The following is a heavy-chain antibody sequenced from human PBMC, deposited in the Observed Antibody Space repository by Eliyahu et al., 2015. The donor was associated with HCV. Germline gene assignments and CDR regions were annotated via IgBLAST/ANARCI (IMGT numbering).Heavy chain of an antibody. CDR2: IKQDGSEK. Sequence: EVQLVESGGGLVQPGGSLRLSCAASGFTFSSYWMSWVRQAPGKGLEWVANIKQDGSEKYYVDSVKGRFTISRDNAKNSLYLQMNSLRAEDTAVYYCARDLVWTGSGSYHPLDYWGQGTLVTVSS. CDR3: ARDLVWTGSGSYHPLDY. J-gene: IGHJ4*02. CDR1: GFTFSSYW. V-gene: IGHV3-7*01. D-gene: IGHD3-10*01.